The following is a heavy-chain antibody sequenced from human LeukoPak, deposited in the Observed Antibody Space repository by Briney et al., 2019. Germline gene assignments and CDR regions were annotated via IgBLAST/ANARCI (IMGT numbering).Heavy chain of an antibody. J-gene: IGHJ4*02. V-gene: IGHV3-48*04. CDR3: ARDRSYYDSSGYYYQPGDY. Sequence: GGSLRLSCAASGFTFSSYGMHWVRQAPGKGLEWISYISGSGSTIYYADSVKGRFTISRDNAKSSLYLQMNSLRAEDTAVYYCARDRSYYDSSGYYYQPGDYWGQGTLVTVSS. CDR1: GFTFSSYG. CDR2: ISGSGSTI. D-gene: IGHD3-22*01.